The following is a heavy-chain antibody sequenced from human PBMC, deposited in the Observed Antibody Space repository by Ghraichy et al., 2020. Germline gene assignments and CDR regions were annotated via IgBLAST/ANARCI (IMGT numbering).Heavy chain of an antibody. CDR2: ITSSSRSI. CDR3: ARASRVVRFYYYDGMDV. Sequence: GGSLRLSCVGSGFTFSSYNMNWVRQSPGKGLEWVSYITSSSRSIFYADSVKGRFTISRDNAKNSLSLQMNSLRDEDTAVYYCARASRVVRFYYYDGMDVWGQGTTVTLSS. D-gene: IGHD4-23*01. V-gene: IGHV3-48*02. CDR1: GFTFSSYN. J-gene: IGHJ6*02.